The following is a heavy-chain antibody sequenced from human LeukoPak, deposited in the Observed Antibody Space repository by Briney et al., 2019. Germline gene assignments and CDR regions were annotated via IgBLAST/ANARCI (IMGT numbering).Heavy chain of an antibody. V-gene: IGHV1-8*03. J-gene: IGHJ6*03. CDR3: ARRAVGNSYYSSMDV. Sequence: ASVTVSCKASGYTFISYDINWVRQVTGQGLEWMGWMNPNSGNTGYAQKFQGRVTITRNTSISTAFMELSSLRSEDTAVYYCARRAVGNSYYSSMDVWGKGTTVTVSS. D-gene: IGHD6-19*01. CDR2: MNPNSGNT. CDR1: GYTFISYD.